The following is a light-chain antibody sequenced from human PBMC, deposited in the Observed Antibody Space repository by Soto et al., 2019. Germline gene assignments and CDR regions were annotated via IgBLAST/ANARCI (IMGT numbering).Light chain of an antibody. V-gene: IGLV2-14*03. CDR2: DVS. CDR3: SSYTTSAHVL. Sequence: QSALTQPASVSGSPGQSITVSCTGTSSDVGAYNYVSWYQHHPGKAPKLMIYDVSSRPSGVSDRFSGSKSGNTASLTISGLQAEDEADYYCSSYTTSAHVLFGGGTKLTVL. J-gene: IGLJ2*01. CDR1: SSDVGAYNY.